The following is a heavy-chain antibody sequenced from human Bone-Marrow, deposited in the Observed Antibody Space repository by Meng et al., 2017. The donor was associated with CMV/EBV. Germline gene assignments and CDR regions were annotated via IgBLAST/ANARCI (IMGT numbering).Heavy chain of an antibody. CDR1: GFIFSNYD. CDR2: ISSSGRTI. J-gene: IGHJ6*02. Sequence: GESLKISCAASGFIFSNYDMNWVRQAPGKGLEWVSYISSSGRTIYDADSVKGRFTISRDNAKNSLYLQMNSLRAEDTAVYYCARDFPYCSSSICPGNYGMDVWGQGTTVTVSS. CDR3: ARDFPYCSSSICPGNYGMDV. D-gene: IGHD2-2*01. V-gene: IGHV3-48*03.